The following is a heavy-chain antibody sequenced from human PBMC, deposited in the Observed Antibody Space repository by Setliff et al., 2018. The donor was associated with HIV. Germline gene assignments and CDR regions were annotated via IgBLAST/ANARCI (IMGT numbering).Heavy chain of an antibody. CDR2: IYHSGGT. Sequence: SETLSLTCSVSGRSITTGGLYWNWIRQHPGKGLEWIGYIYHSGGTYYTPSLQSRVTMSVDTSKNQISLKLTSVTAADTAVYYCARDAFLSAAGGTLPLDNWGQGTLVTVSS. CDR1: GRSITTGGLY. J-gene: IGHJ4*02. D-gene: IGHD6-13*01. V-gene: IGHV4-31*02. CDR3: ARDAFLSAAGGTLPLDN.